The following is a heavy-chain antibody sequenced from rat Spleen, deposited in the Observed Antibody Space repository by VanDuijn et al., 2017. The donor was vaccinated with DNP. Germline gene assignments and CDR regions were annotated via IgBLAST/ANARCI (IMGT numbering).Heavy chain of an antibody. CDR2: IRYDGGTT. Sequence: EVQLVESGGGLVQPGRSLKLSCATSGFSFSDYYMAWVRQAPTKGLEWVAYIRYDGGTTYYGDSVKGRFTLSRDNAKSTLYLQMKSLRFEDMATYYCARHVLPLRVWDYWGQGVMVTVSS. D-gene: IGHD1-4*01. CDR3: ARHVLPLRVWDY. V-gene: IGHV5-22*01. CDR1: GFSFSDYY. J-gene: IGHJ2*01.